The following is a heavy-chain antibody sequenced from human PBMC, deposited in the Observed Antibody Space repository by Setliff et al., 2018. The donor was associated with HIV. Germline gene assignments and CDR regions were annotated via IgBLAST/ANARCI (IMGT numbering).Heavy chain of an antibody. V-gene: IGHV4-39*07. CDR2: VYYSGTT. CDR1: GGSISSSSYY. CDR3: ARENSSWYWAYYYYGMDV. D-gene: IGHD6-13*01. J-gene: IGHJ6*02. Sequence: SETLSLTCTVSGGSISSSSYYWGWIRQPPGKGLEWIGSVYYSGTTYYNASLESRVTISVDTSKNQFSLKLSSVTAADTAVYYCARENSSWYWAYYYYGMDVWGQGTTVTVSS.